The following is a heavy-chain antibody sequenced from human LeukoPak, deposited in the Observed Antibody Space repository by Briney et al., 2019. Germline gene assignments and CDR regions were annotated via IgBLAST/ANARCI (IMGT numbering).Heavy chain of an antibody. Sequence: PGGSLRLSCTASGFTFSSYSMNWVRQAPGKGLEWVSYISSSSSTIYYADSVKGRFTISRDNAKNSLYLQMNSLRAEDTAVYYCARNVDQQLILSHAFDIWGQGTMVTVSS. V-gene: IGHV3-48*01. D-gene: IGHD6-13*01. J-gene: IGHJ3*02. CDR1: GFTFSSYS. CDR2: ISSSSSTI. CDR3: ARNVDQQLILSHAFDI.